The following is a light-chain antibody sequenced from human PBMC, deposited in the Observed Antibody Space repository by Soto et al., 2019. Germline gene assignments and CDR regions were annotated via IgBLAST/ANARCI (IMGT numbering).Light chain of an antibody. CDR2: GAS. CDR3: QQYGSSRWT. Sequence: IVSTQSPGTLSLSLGERATLSCRASQSVSSSYLAWYQQKPGQAPRLLIYGASSRATGIPDRFSGSGSGTDFTLTISRLEPEDFAVYYCQQYGSSRWTFGQGTKVDNK. V-gene: IGKV3-20*01. CDR1: QSVSSSY. J-gene: IGKJ1*01.